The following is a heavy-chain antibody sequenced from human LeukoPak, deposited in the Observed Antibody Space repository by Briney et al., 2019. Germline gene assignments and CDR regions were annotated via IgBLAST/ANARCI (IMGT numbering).Heavy chain of an antibody. D-gene: IGHD6-19*01. Sequence: SETLSLTCTVSDNSISSGNYYWTWIRQPAGKGLEWIGRNYPTGSTNYNPSLMSRVTISIDTSKKQFSLNLNSVTAADTAVYYCARQSSGWPYYYYYMDVWGKGTTVTISS. CDR3: ARQSSGWPYYYYYMDV. CDR1: DNSISSGNYY. V-gene: IGHV4-61*02. CDR2: NYPTGST. J-gene: IGHJ6*03.